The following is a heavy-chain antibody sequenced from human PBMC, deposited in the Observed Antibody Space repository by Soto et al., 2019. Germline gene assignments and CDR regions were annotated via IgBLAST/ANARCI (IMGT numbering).Heavy chain of an antibody. J-gene: IGHJ6*02. Sequence: SVKVSCKASGGTFSSYAISWVRQAPGQGLEWMGGIIPIFGTANYAQKFQGRVTITADESTSTAYMELSSLRSEDTAVYYCARDRTPGIEAAAPTPVNGMDVWAQGTTVTVSS. D-gene: IGHD6-13*01. V-gene: IGHV1-69*13. CDR3: ARDRTPGIEAAAPTPVNGMDV. CDR1: GGTFSSYA. CDR2: IIPIFGTA.